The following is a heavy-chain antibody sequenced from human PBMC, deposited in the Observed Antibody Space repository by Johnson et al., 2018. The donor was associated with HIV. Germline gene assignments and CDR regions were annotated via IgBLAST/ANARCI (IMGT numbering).Heavy chain of an antibody. Sequence: VQLVESGGGLVQPGGSLRLSCAASGFTVSRNYMNWVRQAPGKGLEWVSVIYSGGSTYYAASVKGRFTISRDNAKNSLFLQMNSLRVEDTAVYYCARLKNGAFDIWGQGTMVTVSS. CDR1: GFTVSRNY. CDR3: ARLKNGAFDI. D-gene: IGHD2-8*01. V-gene: IGHV3-66*01. J-gene: IGHJ3*02. CDR2: IYSGGST.